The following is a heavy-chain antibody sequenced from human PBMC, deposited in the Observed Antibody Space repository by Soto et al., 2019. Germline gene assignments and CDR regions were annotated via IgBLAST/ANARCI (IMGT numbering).Heavy chain of an antibody. CDR2: IIPIFGTA. V-gene: IGHV1-69*13. Sequence: ASVTVSCQAAGGAFSSYAISWVRQAPGQGLEWMGGIIPIFGTANYAQKFQGRVTITADESTSTAYMELSSLRSEDTAVYYCARGTTVVPGSGFDYWGQGTLVTVSS. CDR3: ARGTTVVPGSGFDY. J-gene: IGHJ4*02. D-gene: IGHD3-10*01. CDR1: GGAFSSYA.